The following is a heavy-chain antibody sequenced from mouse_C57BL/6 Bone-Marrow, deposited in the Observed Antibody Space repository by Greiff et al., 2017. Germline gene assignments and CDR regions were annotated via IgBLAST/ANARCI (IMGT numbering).Heavy chain of an antibody. CDR1: GFTFSSYG. D-gene: IGHD2-1*01. V-gene: IGHV5-6*02. CDR3: ARHGNYYSYYAMDD. J-gene: IGHJ4*01. Sequence: DVMLVESGGDLVKPGGSLKLSCAASGFTFSSYGMSWVRQTPDKRLEWVATISSGGSYTYYPDSVKGRFTISRDNAKNTLYLQMSSLKSEDTAMYYCARHGNYYSYYAMDDWGQGTSVTVSS. CDR2: ISSGGSYT.